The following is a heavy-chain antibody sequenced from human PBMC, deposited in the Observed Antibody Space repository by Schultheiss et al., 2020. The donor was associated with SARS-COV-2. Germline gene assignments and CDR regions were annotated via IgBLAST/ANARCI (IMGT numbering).Heavy chain of an antibody. CDR3: ALLTGDAFDI. Sequence: GGSLRLSCAASGFTFSIYGMDWVRQAPGKGLEWVAFIRYDGSNKYYADSVKGRFTISRDNSKNTLYLQMNSLRAEDTAVYYCALLTGDAFDIWGQGTMVTVSS. CDR2: IRYDGSNK. V-gene: IGHV3-30*02. CDR1: GFTFSIYG. J-gene: IGHJ3*02. D-gene: IGHD7-27*01.